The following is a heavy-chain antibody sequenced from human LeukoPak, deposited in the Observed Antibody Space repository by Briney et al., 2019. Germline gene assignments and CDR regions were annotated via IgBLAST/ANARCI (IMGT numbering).Heavy chain of an antibody. CDR3: AREMYDSAGYRVSYFDY. CDR2: IYTSGST. Sequence: SETLSLTCTVSSGSISSTSFYWNWIRQPAGKGLEWIGRIYTSGSTNYNPSLKSRVTISVDTSKNQFSLRLSSVTAADTAVYYCAREMYDSAGYRVSYFDYWGQGILVTVSS. D-gene: IGHD3-22*01. J-gene: IGHJ4*02. V-gene: IGHV4-61*02. CDR1: SGSISSTSFY.